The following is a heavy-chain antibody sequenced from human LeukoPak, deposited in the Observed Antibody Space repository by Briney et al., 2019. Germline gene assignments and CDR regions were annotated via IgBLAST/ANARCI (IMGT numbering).Heavy chain of an antibody. J-gene: IGHJ3*02. D-gene: IGHD2-15*01. CDR1: GYTFTGYY. Sequence: ASVKVSCKASGYTFTGYYMHWVRQAPGQGLEWMGWINPNSGGTNYAQKFQGRVTMTRDTSISTAYMELSRLRSDDTAVYYCESGREYCSGGSCYSSDDAFDIWGQGTMVTVSS. V-gene: IGHV1-2*02. CDR2: INPNSGGT. CDR3: ESGREYCSGGSCYSSDDAFDI.